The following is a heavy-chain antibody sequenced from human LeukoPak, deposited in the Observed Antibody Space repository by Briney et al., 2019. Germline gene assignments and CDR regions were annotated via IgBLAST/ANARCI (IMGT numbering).Heavy chain of an antibody. CDR2: INHSGST. D-gene: IGHD2-8*01. CDR3: ARGAKWGGNWFDP. CDR1: GGSFSGYY. J-gene: IGHJ5*02. Sequence: SSETLSLTCAVYGGSFSGYYWSWLRQPPGKGLEWIGEINHSGSTNYNPSLKSRVTISVDTSKNQFSLKLSSVTAADTAVYYCARGAKWGGNWFDPWGQGTLVTVSS. V-gene: IGHV4-34*01.